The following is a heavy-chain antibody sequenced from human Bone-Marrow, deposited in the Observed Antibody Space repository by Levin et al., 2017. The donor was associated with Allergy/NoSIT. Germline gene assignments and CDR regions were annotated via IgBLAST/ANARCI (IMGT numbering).Heavy chain of an antibody. D-gene: IGHD3-16*01. V-gene: IGHV3-21*01. CDR3: ARDGGRYCPS. CDR1: GFTFSSYS. CDR2: ISSSSSYI. Sequence: SCAASGFTFSSYSMNWVRQAPGKGLEWVSSISSSSSYIYYADSVKGRFTISRDNAKNSLYLQMDNLRAEDTAVYYCARDGGRYCPSWGQGTLVTVSS. J-gene: IGHJ5*02.